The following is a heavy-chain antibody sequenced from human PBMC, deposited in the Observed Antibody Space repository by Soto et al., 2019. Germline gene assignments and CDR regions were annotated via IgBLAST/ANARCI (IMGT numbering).Heavy chain of an antibody. J-gene: IGHJ6*02. CDR2: ISSSGSTI. CDR3: ARVRIVVVTTYPGDYYGMDV. CDR1: GFTFSSYE. D-gene: IGHD2-21*02. Sequence: GGSLRLSCVTSGFTFSSYEMNWVRQAPGKGLEWVSYISSSGSTIYYADSVKGRFTISRDNAKNSLYLQMNGLRAEDTAVYYCARVRIVVVTTYPGDYYGMDVWGQGTTVTVSS. V-gene: IGHV3-48*03.